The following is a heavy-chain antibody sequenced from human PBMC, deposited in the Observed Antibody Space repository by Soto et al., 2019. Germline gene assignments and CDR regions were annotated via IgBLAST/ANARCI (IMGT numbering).Heavy chain of an antibody. CDR3: ASLPVTQRYFDY. CDR1: GDSISSYY. D-gene: IGHD4-4*01. Sequence: SETLSLTCTVSGDSISSYYWSWIRQPPGKGLEWIGYIYYSGSTNYNPSLKSRVTISVDTSKNQFSLKLSSVTAADTAVYYCASLPVTQRYFDYWGQGTLVTVSS. J-gene: IGHJ4*02. CDR2: IYYSGST. V-gene: IGHV4-59*01.